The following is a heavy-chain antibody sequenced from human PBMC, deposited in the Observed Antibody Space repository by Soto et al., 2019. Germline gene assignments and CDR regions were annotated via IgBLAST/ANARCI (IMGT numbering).Heavy chain of an antibody. Sequence: ASVKVSCKASGFTFTSSAMQWVRQARGQRLEWIGWIVVGSGNTNYAQKFQERVTITRDMSTSTAYMELSSLRSEDTAVYYCAVRPQYNWNYGDWGQGTLVTVSS. CDR2: IVVGSGNT. CDR1: GFTFTSSA. V-gene: IGHV1-58*02. CDR3: AVRPQYNWNYGD. D-gene: IGHD1-7*01. J-gene: IGHJ4*02.